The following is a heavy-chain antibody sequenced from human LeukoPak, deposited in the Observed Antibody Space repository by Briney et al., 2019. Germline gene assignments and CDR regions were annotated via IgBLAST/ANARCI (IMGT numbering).Heavy chain of an antibody. J-gene: IGHJ4*02. V-gene: IGHV1-2*02. D-gene: IGHD2-2*01. Sequence: ASVKVSCKASGYTFTGYYMHWVRQAPGQGLEWMGWINPNSGGTNHAQKFQGRVTMTRDTSISTAYMELSRLRSDDTAVYYCARGLGGYCSSTSCYAGESLIDYWGQGTLVTVSS. CDR1: GYTFTGYY. CDR3: ARGLGGYCSSTSCYAGESLIDY. CDR2: INPNSGGT.